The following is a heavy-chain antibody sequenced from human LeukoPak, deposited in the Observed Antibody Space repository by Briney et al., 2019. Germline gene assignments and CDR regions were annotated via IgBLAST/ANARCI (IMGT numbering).Heavy chain of an antibody. CDR1: GGSINSSNW. J-gene: IGHJ4*02. D-gene: IGHD6-13*01. CDR3: ARERYSSSWYGVDYFDY. V-gene: IGHV4-4*02. Sequence: PSETLSLTCAVSGGSINSSNWWGWVRQPPGKGLEWIGEIYHSGSTKYNPSLKSRVTISVDKSKNQFSLKLSSVTAADTAVYYCARERYSSSWYGVDYFDYWGQGTLVTVSS. CDR2: IYHSGST.